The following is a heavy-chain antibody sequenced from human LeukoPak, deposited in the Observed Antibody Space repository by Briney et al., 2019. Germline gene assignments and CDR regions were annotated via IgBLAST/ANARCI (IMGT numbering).Heavy chain of an antibody. CDR1: GFTFTYYC. CDR2: ISYDGSNT. J-gene: IGHJ6*03. D-gene: IGHD3-10*01. V-gene: IGHV3-30*04. CDR3: ARDPTMVRGTMDV. Sequence: PGRSLRLSCAASGFTFTYYCIHWVRHAPGKGPEWVAVISYDGSNTYYADSVKGRFTISRDNSKNTVYLQMNSLRPEDTAVYYCARDPTMVRGTMDVWGKGTTVTVSS.